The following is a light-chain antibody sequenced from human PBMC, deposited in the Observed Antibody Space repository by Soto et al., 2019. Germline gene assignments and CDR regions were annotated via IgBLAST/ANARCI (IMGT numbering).Light chain of an antibody. V-gene: IGKV3-20*01. Sequence: EIVLTQSPDTLSLSPGERATLSCRASQSVSSTYLAWYQQKPGQAPRLLIYGASRRATCIPDRLSCSGSGADFTLTISRLEPEDFAGYYCQQYGRSRWYPFCQGTKLEIK. CDR3: QQYGRSRWYP. CDR1: QSVSSTY. J-gene: IGKJ2*01. CDR2: GAS.